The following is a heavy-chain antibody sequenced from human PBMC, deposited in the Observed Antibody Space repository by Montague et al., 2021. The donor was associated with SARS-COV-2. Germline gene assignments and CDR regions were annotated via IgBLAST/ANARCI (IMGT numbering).Heavy chain of an antibody. CDR3: ASWSIAAAAGFDY. V-gene: IGHV4-34*01. D-gene: IGHD6-13*01. Sequence: SETLSLTCAVYGGSFSGYYWSWIRQPPGKGLEWIGEINHSGSTNYNPSLKSRVTISVDTSKNQFSLKLSSVTAADTAVYYCASWSIAAAAGFDYWSQGTLVTVSS. J-gene: IGHJ4*02. CDR2: INHSGST. CDR1: GGSFSGYY.